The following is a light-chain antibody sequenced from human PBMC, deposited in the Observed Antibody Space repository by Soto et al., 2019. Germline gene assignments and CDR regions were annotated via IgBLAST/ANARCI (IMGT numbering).Light chain of an antibody. CDR3: QSYDSSLSGSVV. CDR2: GNS. CDR1: SSNIGAGYD. V-gene: IGLV1-40*01. Sequence: QSVLTQPPSVCGAPGQRVTISCTGSSSNIGAGYDVHWYQQLPGTAPKLLIYGNSNRPSGVPDRFSGSKSGTSAYLAITGLQAEDEADYYCQSYDSSLSGSVVFGGGTNLTVL. J-gene: IGLJ2*01.